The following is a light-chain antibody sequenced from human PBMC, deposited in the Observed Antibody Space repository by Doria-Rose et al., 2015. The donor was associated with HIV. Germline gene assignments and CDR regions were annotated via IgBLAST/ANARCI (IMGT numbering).Light chain of an antibody. CDR2: LGS. J-gene: IGKJ2*01. Sequence: TQSPLSLPVTPGEPASISCRSGQSLLHSNGYNYLDWYLQKPGQSPQLLIYLGSNRASGVPDRFSGSGSGTDFTLKISRVEAEDVGVYYCMQALQTPYTFGQGTKLEIK. CDR3: MQALQTPYT. V-gene: IGKV2-28*01. CDR1: QSLLHSNGYNY.